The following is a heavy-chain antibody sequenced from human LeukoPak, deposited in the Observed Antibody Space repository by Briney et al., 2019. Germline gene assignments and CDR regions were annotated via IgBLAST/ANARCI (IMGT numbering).Heavy chain of an antibody. CDR2: ISGSGDTT. D-gene: IGHD1-14*01. CDR1: GFTFSSYR. Sequence: PGGSLRLSCAASGFTFSSYRRSWVRQAPGKGLEWVSAISGSGDTTYYADSLKGQFTISRDNSKNTLYLQMNSLSAEDTAIYYCAREPTLWGQGTLVTVSS. CDR3: AREPTL. J-gene: IGHJ4*02. V-gene: IGHV3-23*01.